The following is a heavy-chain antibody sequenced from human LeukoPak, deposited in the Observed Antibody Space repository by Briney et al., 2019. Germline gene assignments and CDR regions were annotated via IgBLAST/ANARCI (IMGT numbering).Heavy chain of an antibody. D-gene: IGHD2-21*01. V-gene: IGHV4-34*01. CDR3: ARESVASGGFNWFDP. CDR1: GGSFSGYY. J-gene: IGHJ5*02. Sequence: SETLSLTCAVYGGSFSGYYWSWIRQPPGKGLEWIGEINHSGSTNYNPSLKSRITISVDTSKNQFSLKLSSVTAADTAVYYCARESVASGGFNWFDPWGQGTLVTVSS. CDR2: INHSGST.